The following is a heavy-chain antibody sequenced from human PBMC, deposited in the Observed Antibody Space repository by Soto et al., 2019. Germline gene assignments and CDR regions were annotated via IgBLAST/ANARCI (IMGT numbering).Heavy chain of an antibody. V-gene: IGHV2-5*02. CDR1: GFSLSTSGVG. D-gene: IGHD3-16*01. Sequence: QITLKESGPTLVKPTQTLTLTCTFSGFSLSTSGVGVGWIRQPPGKALEWLALIYWDDAKHYSPSLKSRLTITKDPSKNQVALKMPNMARVDTATYYFPPKGGGDRILDYWGQGTLVTVSS. J-gene: IGHJ4*02. CDR3: PPKGGGDRILDY. CDR2: IYWDDAK.